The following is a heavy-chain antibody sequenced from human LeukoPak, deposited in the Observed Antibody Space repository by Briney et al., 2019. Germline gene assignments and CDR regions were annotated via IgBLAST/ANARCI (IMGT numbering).Heavy chain of an antibody. CDR3: ARSVDSSGLSYYFDY. CDR2: ISYDGSNK. D-gene: IGHD3-22*01. V-gene: IGHV3-30-3*01. CDR1: GFTFSSCW. J-gene: IGHJ4*02. Sequence: GGSLRLSCAASGFTFSSCWMHWVRQAPGKGLEWVALISYDGSNKYYADSVKGRFTISRDNSKNTLYLQMNSLRAEDTAVYYCARSVDSSGLSYYFDYWGQGTLVTVSS.